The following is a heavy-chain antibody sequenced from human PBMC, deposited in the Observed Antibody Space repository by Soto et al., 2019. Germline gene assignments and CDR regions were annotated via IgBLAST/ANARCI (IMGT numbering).Heavy chain of an antibody. Sequence: PSETLSLTCAVYGGSFSGYYWTWIRQPPGTGLEWIGEINHSGSTNYNPSLKSRVTISVDTSKNQFSLKLTSVTAADTAVYYCAREQWGFDSWGQGTLVTVSS. CDR3: AREQWGFDS. CDR2: INHSGST. J-gene: IGHJ4*02. D-gene: IGHD6-19*01. CDR1: GGSFSGYY. V-gene: IGHV4-34*01.